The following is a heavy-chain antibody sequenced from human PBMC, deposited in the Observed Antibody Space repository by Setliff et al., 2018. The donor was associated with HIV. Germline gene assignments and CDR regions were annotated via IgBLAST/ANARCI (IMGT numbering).Heavy chain of an antibody. CDR1: GGSISSYY. D-gene: IGHD3-10*01. J-gene: IGHJ4*02. CDR3: AGGLHYGLGKFGY. CDR2: IYSSGST. Sequence: PSETLSLTCTVSGGSISSYYWGWIRQPPGKGLEWIGNIYSSGSTNYNPSLKSRVTISVDTSKNQFSLKLTSVTAADTAVYYCAGGLHYGLGKFGYWGQGTLVTVSS. V-gene: IGHV4-59*01.